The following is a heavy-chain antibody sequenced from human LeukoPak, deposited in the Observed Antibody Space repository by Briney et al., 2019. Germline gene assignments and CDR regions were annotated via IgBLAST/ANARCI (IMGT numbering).Heavy chain of an antibody. V-gene: IGHV3-13*01. CDR2: IGTAGDT. D-gene: IGHD3-10*01. J-gene: IGHJ4*02. Sequence: GGSLRLPCAASGFTFSSYDMHWVRQATGKGLEWVSAIGTAGDTYYPGSVKGRFTISRENAKNSLYLQMNSLRAGGTAVYYCARDDYYGSGSYFKYWGQGTLVTVSS. CDR1: GFTFSSYD. CDR3: ARDDYYGSGSYFKY.